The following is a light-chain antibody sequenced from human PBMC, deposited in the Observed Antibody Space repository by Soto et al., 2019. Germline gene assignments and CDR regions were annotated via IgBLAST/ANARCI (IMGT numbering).Light chain of an antibody. Sequence: GDRVTITCRASQSISSYLNWYQQKPGKAPKLLIYAASSLQSGVPSRFSGSGSGTDFTLTISSLQPEDFATYYCQQSYSTPQTFGQGTKLEIK. V-gene: IGKV1-39*01. J-gene: IGKJ2*01. CDR2: AAS. CDR3: QQSYSTPQT. CDR1: QSISSY.